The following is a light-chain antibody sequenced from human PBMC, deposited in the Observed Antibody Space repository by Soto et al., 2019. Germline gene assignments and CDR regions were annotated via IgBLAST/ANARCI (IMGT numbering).Light chain of an antibody. CDR2: WAS. J-gene: IGKJ1*01. V-gene: IGKV4-1*01. CDR1: QRILHSSNKKNS. CDR3: QQYYAAPRT. Sequence: DIVMTQSPDSLGVSLGERATINCKSSQRILHSSNKKNSLAWYRQKPGQPPELLIYWASTRDSGVPDRFSGSGSGTDFTLTISSLQAEDVAVYYCQQYYAAPRTFGQGTKVEIK.